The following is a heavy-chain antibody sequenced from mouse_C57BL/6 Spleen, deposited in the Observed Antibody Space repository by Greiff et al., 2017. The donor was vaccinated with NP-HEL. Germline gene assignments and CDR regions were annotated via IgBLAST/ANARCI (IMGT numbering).Heavy chain of an antibody. CDR3: ARPITTVVATEAMDY. Sequence: DVKLVESGGGLVKPGGSLKLSCAASGFTFSDSGMHWVRQAPEKGLEWVAYISSGSSTIYYADTVKGRFTISRDNAKNTLFLQMTSLRSEDTAMYYCARPITTVVATEAMDYWGQGTSVTVSS. D-gene: IGHD1-1*01. CDR2: ISSGSSTI. V-gene: IGHV5-17*01. J-gene: IGHJ4*01. CDR1: GFTFSDSG.